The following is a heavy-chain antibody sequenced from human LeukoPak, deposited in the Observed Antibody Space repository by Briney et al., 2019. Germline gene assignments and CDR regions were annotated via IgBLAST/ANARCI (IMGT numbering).Heavy chain of an antibody. CDR3: ASSTPIYGSGSPH. CDR2: IYHSGST. J-gene: IGHJ4*02. D-gene: IGHD3-10*01. Sequence: SETLSLTCTVSGYSISSGYYWGWIRQPPGKGLAWIGGIYHSGSTYYNPSLKSRLTISVDTSKNQFSLKLSSVTAADTAVYYFASSTPIYGSGSPHWGQGTLVTVSS. V-gene: IGHV4-38-2*02. CDR1: GYSISSGYY.